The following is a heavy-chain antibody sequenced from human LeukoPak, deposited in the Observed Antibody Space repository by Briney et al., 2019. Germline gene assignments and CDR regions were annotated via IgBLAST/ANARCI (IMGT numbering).Heavy chain of an antibody. D-gene: IGHD2-21*02. CDR1: GGSISSYY. V-gene: IGHV4-4*07. Sequence: SETLSLTCTVSGGSISSYYWSWIRQPAGKGLEWIGRIYTSGSTNYNPSLKSRVTMSVDTSKNQFSLKLSSVTAADTAVSFCARGISGGELVVVTPSHLVDPKSGVSGGHYGGQGSLVTVSS. CDR2: IYTSGST. CDR3: ARGISGGELVVVTPSHLVDPKSGVSGGHY. J-gene: IGHJ4*02.